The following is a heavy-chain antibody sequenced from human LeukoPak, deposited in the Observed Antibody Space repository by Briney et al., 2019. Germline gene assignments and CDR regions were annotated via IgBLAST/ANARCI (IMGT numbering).Heavy chain of an antibody. J-gene: IGHJ5*02. Sequence: ASVKVSCKASGYTFTSYGISWVRQAPGQGLEWMGWISAYNGNTNYAQKLQGRVTMTTDTSTSTAYMELRSLRSEDTAVYYCARVGMNYGGASWFDPWGQGTLVTVSS. CDR3: ARVGMNYGGASWFDP. CDR1: GYTFTSYG. CDR2: ISAYNGNT. V-gene: IGHV1-18*01. D-gene: IGHD3-10*01.